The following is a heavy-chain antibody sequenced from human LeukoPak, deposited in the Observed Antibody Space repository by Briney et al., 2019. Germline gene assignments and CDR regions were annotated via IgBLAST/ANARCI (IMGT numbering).Heavy chain of an antibody. Sequence: GGSLRLSCAVSGFNFSNHYMHCVRQAPGKGLVSVSRIDPNGRYTSYADSVKGRFTISRDNAKNTLYLQMNTLRAEDTALYYRGRGSTNWNGTMVWGQGNTVTVSS. D-gene: IGHD1-20*01. V-gene: IGHV3-74*01. CDR3: GRGSTNWNGTMV. CDR1: GFNFSNHY. J-gene: IGHJ6*02. CDR2: IDPNGRYT.